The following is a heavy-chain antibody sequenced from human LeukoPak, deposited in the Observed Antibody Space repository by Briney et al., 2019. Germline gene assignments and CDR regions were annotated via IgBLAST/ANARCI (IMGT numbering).Heavy chain of an antibody. J-gene: IGHJ6*03. D-gene: IGHD1-7*01. CDR2: IYTSGST. V-gene: IGHV4-61*02. Sequence: SETLSLTCTVSGGSISSGSYYWSWIRQPAGQGLEWIGRIYTSGSTNYNPSLKSRVTISVDTSKNQFSLKLSSVTAADTAVYYCARGGTGTTGGLFSHYYYYYYMDVWGKGTTVTVSS. CDR1: GGSISSGSYY. CDR3: ARGGTGTTGGLFSHYYYYYYMDV.